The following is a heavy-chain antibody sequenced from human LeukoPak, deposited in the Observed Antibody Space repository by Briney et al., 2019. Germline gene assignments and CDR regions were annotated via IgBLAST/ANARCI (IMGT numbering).Heavy chain of an antibody. CDR3: ARAYGMRL. Sequence: PGGSLGLSCAASGFTFSSYWMHWVRHAPGKGLVWVSRIKSDGGSTSYADSVKGRFTISRDNAKNTLYLQMNSLRVEDTAVYYCARAYGMRLWGQGTLVTVSS. D-gene: IGHD2-8*01. CDR2: IKSDGGST. J-gene: IGHJ4*02. V-gene: IGHV3-74*01. CDR1: GFTFSSYW.